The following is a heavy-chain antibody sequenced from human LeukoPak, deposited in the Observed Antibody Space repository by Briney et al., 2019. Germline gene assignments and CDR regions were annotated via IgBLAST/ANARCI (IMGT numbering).Heavy chain of an antibody. Sequence: GASVKVSCKASGYTFTSYGINWVGQAPGQGLEWMGWISAYNGNTNYAQKLQGRVTMTTDTSTSTAYMELRSLRSDDTAVYHCARDDALVATGSFDYWGQGTLVTVSS. D-gene: IGHD5-12*01. V-gene: IGHV1-18*01. CDR1: GYTFTSYG. CDR2: ISAYNGNT. CDR3: ARDDALVATGSFDY. J-gene: IGHJ4*02.